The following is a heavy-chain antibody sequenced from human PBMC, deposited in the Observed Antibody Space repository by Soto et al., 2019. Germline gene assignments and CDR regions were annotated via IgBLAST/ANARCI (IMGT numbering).Heavy chain of an antibody. CDR1: GFTFSSYA. Sequence: GGSLRLSCSASGFTFSSYAMHWVRQAPGKGLEYVSAISSNGGSTYYADSVKGRFTISRDNSKNTLYLQMSSLRAEDTAVYYCARGEGSSYDRLYNWFDPCGQVTLVSVS. D-gene: IGHD6-13*01. CDR3: ARGEGSSYDRLYNWFDP. V-gene: IGHV3-64D*06. CDR2: ISSNGGST. J-gene: IGHJ5*02.